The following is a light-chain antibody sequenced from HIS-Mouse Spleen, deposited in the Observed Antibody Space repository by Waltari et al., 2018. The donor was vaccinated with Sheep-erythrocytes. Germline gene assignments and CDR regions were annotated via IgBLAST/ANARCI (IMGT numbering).Light chain of an antibody. CDR3: GTWDSSLSAGL. V-gene: IGLV1-51*01. CDR2: DNN. CDR1: SSNIGTNS. Sequence: QSVLTQPPSVSAAPGQKVTISCSGSSSNIGTNSVSWYQQLPGTAPKLLIYDNNKRPSGIPDRFSGSKSGTSATLGITGLQTGDEADYYCGTWDSSLSAGLFGGGTKLTVL. J-gene: IGLJ3*02.